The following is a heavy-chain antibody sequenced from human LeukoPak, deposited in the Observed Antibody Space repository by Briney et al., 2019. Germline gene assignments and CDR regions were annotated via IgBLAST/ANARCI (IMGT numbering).Heavy chain of an antibody. Sequence: ASVTLCFTSSAYSFTTYGISLVRQAPGRGLEWVGWISAYNGNTNYSQTPQRRVTMTTDTSTTTAYMELGSLRSDDTAVYYCARDNPYIVEMSAPITLAVGDAFDIWGQGTMVTVSS. V-gene: IGHV1-18*01. CDR3: ARDNPYIVEMSAPITLAVGDAFDI. J-gene: IGHJ3*02. CDR2: ISAYNGNT. D-gene: IGHD2-2*01. CDR1: AYSFTTYG.